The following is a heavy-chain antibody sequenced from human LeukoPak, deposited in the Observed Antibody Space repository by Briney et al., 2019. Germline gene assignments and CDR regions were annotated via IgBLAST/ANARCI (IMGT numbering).Heavy chain of an antibody. J-gene: IGHJ4*02. Sequence: GGSLRLSCAASGFIFSDYTIDWVRQAPGKGLEWVSSISTVNYIHYADSVKGRFTISRDNAKNSLFLQMNSLRDEDTGVYYCARDLLIMVRGVIKGTPTDYWGQGTLVTVSS. V-gene: IGHV3-69-1*01. D-gene: IGHD3-10*01. CDR2: ISTVNYI. CDR1: GFIFSDYT. CDR3: ARDLLIMVRGVIKGTPTDY.